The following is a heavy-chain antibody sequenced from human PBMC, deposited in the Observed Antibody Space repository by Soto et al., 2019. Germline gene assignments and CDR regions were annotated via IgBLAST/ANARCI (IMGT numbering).Heavy chain of an antibody. Sequence: GGSLRLSCAASGFTFSSYDMHWVRQATGKGLEWVSAIGTAGDTYYPGSVKGRFTISRENAKNSLYLQMNSLRAGDTAVYYCARGSGYSYVPDYWGQGTLVTVS. V-gene: IGHV3-13*01. CDR1: GFTFSSYD. CDR2: IGTAGDT. CDR3: ARGSGYSYVPDY. D-gene: IGHD5-18*01. J-gene: IGHJ4*02.